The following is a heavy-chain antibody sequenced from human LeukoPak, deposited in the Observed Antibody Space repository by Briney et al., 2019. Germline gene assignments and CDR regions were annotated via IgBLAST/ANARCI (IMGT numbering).Heavy chain of an antibody. Sequence: GASVKVSCKASGYTFTGYYMHWVRQAPGQGLEWMGWINPNSGGTNYAQEFQGRVTMTRDTSISTAYMELSRLRSDDTAVYYCASYSGLRLGELSLYLIDYWGQGTLVTVSS. D-gene: IGHD3-16*02. CDR1: GYTFTGYY. V-gene: IGHV1-2*02. CDR2: INPNSGGT. J-gene: IGHJ4*02. CDR3: ASYSGLRLGELSLYLIDY.